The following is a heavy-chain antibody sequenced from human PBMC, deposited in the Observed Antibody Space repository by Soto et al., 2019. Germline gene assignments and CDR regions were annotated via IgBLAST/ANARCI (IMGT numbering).Heavy chain of an antibody. V-gene: IGHV5-51*01. D-gene: IGHD3-10*01. CDR1: GYTFIDYW. Sequence: PGESLKISCKGFGYTFIDYWIAWVRQMPGKGLEWMGIVYPGDSDTRYNPSFQGQVTISADKSTNTAYLQWSSLKASDTAIYYCARYGSESFAWFDPWGQGTPVTVSS. CDR2: VYPGDSDT. CDR3: ARYGSESFAWFDP. J-gene: IGHJ5*02.